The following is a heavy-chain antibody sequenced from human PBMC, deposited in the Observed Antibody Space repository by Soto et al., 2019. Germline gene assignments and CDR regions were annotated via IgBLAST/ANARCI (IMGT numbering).Heavy chain of an antibody. CDR2: TYYRSRWYN. D-gene: IGHD2-21*01. V-gene: IGHV6-1*01. CDR1: GDSVSGNSAA. Sequence: SQTLSLTCAISGDSVSGNSAAWNWIRQSPSRGLEWLGRTYYRSRWYNDYAVSVKSRITVTLDTSKNQFSLHLNSVTPEDTAVYYCAREFQYCVSSDSYLDYWGQGALVTVSS. CDR3: AREFQYCVSSDSYLDY. J-gene: IGHJ4*02.